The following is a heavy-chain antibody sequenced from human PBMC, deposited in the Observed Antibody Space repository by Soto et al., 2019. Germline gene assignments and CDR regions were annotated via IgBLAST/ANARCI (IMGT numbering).Heavy chain of an antibody. D-gene: IGHD5-18*01. J-gene: IGHJ6*02. Sequence: GESLKISCKGSGYSFTSYWIGWVRQMPGKGLEWMGIIYPGDSDTRYSPSFQGQVTISADKSISTAYLQWSSLKASDTAMYYCARSGYSYGNGDYYGMDVWGQGTKVTVSS. CDR1: GYSFTSYW. CDR2: IYPGDSDT. CDR3: ARSGYSYGNGDYYGMDV. V-gene: IGHV5-51*01.